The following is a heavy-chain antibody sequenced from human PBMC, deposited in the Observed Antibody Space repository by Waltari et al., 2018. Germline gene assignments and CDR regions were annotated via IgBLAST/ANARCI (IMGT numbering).Heavy chain of an antibody. Sequence: QVQLVQSGAEVKKPGSSVKVSCKASGGTFSSYAISWVRQAPGQGLEWMGGIIPIFGTANYAQKFQGRVTITADKSTSTAYMELSSLRSEDTAVYYCASLAVAGSFLYYYYMDVWGKGTTVTVSS. J-gene: IGHJ6*03. V-gene: IGHV1-69*14. CDR3: ASLAVAGSFLYYYYMDV. CDR1: GGTFSSYA. D-gene: IGHD6-19*01. CDR2: IIPIFGTA.